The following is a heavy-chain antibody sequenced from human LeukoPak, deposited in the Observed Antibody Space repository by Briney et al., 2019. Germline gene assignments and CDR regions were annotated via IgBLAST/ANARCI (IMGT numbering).Heavy chain of an antibody. CDR2: IDIGGTGT. D-gene: IGHD2-2*01. V-gene: IGHV3-74*01. CDR1: GFTFSRSL. CDR3: VRDDDYASSAEDY. Sequence: GGSLRLSCVASGFTFSRSLMHWVPQPPGKGLVWVSRIDIGGTGTTYADSVKGRFTISRDNAKNTLYLQMNSLRVEDTAVYYCVRDDDYASSAEDYWGQGTLVTVSS. J-gene: IGHJ4*02.